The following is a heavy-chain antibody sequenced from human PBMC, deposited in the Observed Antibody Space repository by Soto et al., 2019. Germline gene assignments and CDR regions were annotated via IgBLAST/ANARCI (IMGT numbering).Heavy chain of an antibody. Sequence: GGSLRLSCAASGFTFDDYAMHWVRQAPGKGLEWVSLISWDGGSTYYADSVKGRFTISRDNSKNSLYLQMNSLRAEDTALYYCAKEIMRSNYLYYYYYGMDVWGQGTTVTVSS. CDR2: ISWDGGST. J-gene: IGHJ6*02. CDR1: GFTFDDYA. D-gene: IGHD4-4*01. CDR3: AKEIMRSNYLYYYYYGMDV. V-gene: IGHV3-43D*03.